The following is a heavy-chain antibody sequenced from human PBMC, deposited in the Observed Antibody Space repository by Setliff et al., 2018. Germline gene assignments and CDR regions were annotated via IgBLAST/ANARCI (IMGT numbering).Heavy chain of an antibody. D-gene: IGHD1-26*01. CDR1: GYIFTGYY. J-gene: IGHJ4*02. V-gene: IGHV1-2*02. CDR3: ARTIVGGATRLDY. Sequence: ASVKVSCKASGYIFTGYYMHWVRQAPGQGLEWMGWINPNSGGTNYAQKFQGRVTMTRDTSISTAYMELNRLRSDDTAVYYCARTIVGGATRLDYWGLGTLVTVSS. CDR2: INPNSGGT.